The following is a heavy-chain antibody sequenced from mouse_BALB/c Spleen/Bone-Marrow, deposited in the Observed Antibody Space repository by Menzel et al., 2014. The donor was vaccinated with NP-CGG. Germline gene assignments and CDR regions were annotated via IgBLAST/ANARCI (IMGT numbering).Heavy chain of an antibody. CDR3: ARDGYDYAMDY. CDR1: GFSLTGYA. CDR2: IWGDGST. V-gene: IGHV2-6-7*01. Sequence: VKVIESGPGLVAPSQGLSITCTVSGFSLTGYAVNWVRQPPGKGLEWLGMIWGDGSTDYNSALKSRLSISKDNSKSQVFLKMNSLQTDDTARYYCARDGYDYAMDYWGQGTSVTVSS. J-gene: IGHJ4*01. D-gene: IGHD2-2*01.